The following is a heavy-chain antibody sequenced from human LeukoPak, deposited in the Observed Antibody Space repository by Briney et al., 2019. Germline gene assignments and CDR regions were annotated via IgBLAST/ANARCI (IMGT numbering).Heavy chain of an antibody. D-gene: IGHD2-2*02. J-gene: IGHJ5*02. V-gene: IGHV1-46*01. CDR2: INPSGGST. CDR3: ARDRGSAIVVVPAAIHNWFDP. CDR1: GYTFTSYY. Sequence: ASVKVSFKASGYTFTSYYMHWVRQAPGQGLEWMGIINPSGGSTSYAQKFQGRVTMTRDTSTSTVYMELSSLRSEDTAVYYCARDRGSAIVVVPAAIHNWFDPWGQGTLDTVSS.